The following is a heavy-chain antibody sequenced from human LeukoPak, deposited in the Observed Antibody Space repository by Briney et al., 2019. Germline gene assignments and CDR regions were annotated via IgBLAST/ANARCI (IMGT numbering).Heavy chain of an antibody. D-gene: IGHD3-22*01. J-gene: IGHJ4*02. CDR3: ARGVDYYDSGGTIFY. V-gene: IGHV3-33*01. CDR2: VWYDGSKT. CDR1: GFTFSSYA. Sequence: GGSLRLSCAASGFTFSSYAMHWVRQAPGKGLEWVAVVWYDGSKTYSADSVKGRITISRDDSKNTLYLQMNSLRAEDTAVYYCARGVDYYDSGGTIFYWGQGTLVTVSS.